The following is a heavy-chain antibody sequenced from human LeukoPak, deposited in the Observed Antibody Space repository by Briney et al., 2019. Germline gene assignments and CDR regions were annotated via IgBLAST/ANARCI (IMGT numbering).Heavy chain of an antibody. CDR1: GGSISSYY. V-gene: IGHV4-59*01. J-gene: IGHJ5*02. D-gene: IGHD2-15*01. Sequence: PSETLSLTCTASGGSISSYYWSWMRQSPGTGLEWIGYIYYSGSTNYNPSLKSRVTISVDTSKKQFSLRLSSVTAADTAVYYCARGGAAWFDPWGQGTLVTVSS. CDR2: IYYSGST. CDR3: ARGGAAWFDP.